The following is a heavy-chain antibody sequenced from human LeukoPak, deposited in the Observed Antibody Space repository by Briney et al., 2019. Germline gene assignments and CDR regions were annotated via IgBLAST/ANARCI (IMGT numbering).Heavy chain of an antibody. V-gene: IGHV3-9*01. CDR3: AKDIKGYGDHKVFDY. CDR2: ISWNSGSI. Sequence: PGRSLRLSCAASGFTFDDYAMHWVRQAPGKGLEWVSGISWNSGSIGYADSVKGRFTISRDNAKNSLYLQMNSLRAEDTALYYCAKDIKGYGDHKVFDYWGQGTLVTVSS. D-gene: IGHD4-17*01. J-gene: IGHJ4*02. CDR1: GFTFDDYA.